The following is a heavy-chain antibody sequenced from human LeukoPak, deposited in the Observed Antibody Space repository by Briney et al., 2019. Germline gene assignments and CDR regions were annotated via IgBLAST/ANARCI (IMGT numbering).Heavy chain of an antibody. CDR3: ARDGVFGVVITAYYFDY. CDR1: GFTFSSYS. J-gene: IGHJ4*02. D-gene: IGHD3-3*01. Sequence: GGSLRLSCAASGFTFSSYSMNWVRQAPGEGLEWVSSISSSSSYIYYADSVKGRFTISRDNAKNSLYLQMNSLRAEDTAVYYCARDGVFGVVITAYYFDYWGQGTLVTVSS. CDR2: ISSSSSYI. V-gene: IGHV3-21*01.